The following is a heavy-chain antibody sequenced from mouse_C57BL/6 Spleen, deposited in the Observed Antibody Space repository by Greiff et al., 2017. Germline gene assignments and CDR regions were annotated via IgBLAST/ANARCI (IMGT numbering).Heavy chain of an antibody. CDR1: GFTFSSYG. CDR3: AREGYHYAMDY. Sequence: EVHLVESGGDLVKPGGSLKLSCAASGFTFSSYGMSWVRQTPDKRLEWVATISSGGSYTYYPDSVKGRFTISRDNAKNTLYLQMSSLKSEDTAMYYCAREGYHYAMDYWGQGTSVTVSS. J-gene: IGHJ4*01. V-gene: IGHV5-6*01. D-gene: IGHD3-1*01. CDR2: ISSGGSYT.